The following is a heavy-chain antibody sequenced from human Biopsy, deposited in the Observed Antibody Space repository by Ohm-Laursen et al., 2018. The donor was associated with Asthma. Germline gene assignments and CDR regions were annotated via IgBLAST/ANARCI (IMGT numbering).Heavy chain of an antibody. CDR2: IYYSGST. CDR1: GGSLSGYY. CDR3: ARTTYGDDGFDP. D-gene: IGHD4-17*01. Sequence: SQTLSLTCTVSGGSLSGYYWSWIRQHPVKGLEWIGYIYYSGSTYYNSSLKSRVSISLDTSKNQFSLSLTSVTAADTAVYYCARTTYGDDGFDPWGQGTLVTVSS. J-gene: IGHJ5*02. V-gene: IGHV4-31*03.